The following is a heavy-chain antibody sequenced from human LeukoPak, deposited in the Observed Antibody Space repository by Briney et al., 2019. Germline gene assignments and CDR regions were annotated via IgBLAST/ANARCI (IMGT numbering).Heavy chain of an antibody. J-gene: IGHJ4*02. V-gene: IGHV4-34*01. CDR3: ARRSAVNTYYYGSGSYVVDY. Sequence: SETLSLTCAVYGGSFSGYYWSWIRQPPGKGLEWIGEINHSGSTNYNPSLKSRVTISVDTSKNQFSLKLSSVTAADTAVYYCARRSAVNTYYYGSGSYVVDYWGQGALVTVSS. CDR1: GGSFSGYY. CDR2: INHSGST. D-gene: IGHD3-10*01.